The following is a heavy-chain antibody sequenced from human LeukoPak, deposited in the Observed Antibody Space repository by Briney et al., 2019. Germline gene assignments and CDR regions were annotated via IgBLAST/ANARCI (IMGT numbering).Heavy chain of an antibody. V-gene: IGHV1-2*02. Sequence: ASVKVSCKASGYTFTDYYMGWVRQAPGQGLEWMGWINPKSGDTNCAQKFQDRVTMTTDTSINTAYMELSRLRSEDTAVYYCARGRDWFDPWGQGTLVTVSS. CDR3: ARGRDWFDP. CDR2: INPKSGDT. J-gene: IGHJ5*02. CDR1: GYTFTDYY.